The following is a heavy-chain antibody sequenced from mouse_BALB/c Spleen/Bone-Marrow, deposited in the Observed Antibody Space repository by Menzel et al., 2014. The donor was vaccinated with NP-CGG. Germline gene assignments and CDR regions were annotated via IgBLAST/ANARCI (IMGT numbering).Heavy chain of an antibody. J-gene: IGHJ4*01. Sequence: EVKLMESGGGLVKPGGSLKLSCAASGFTFSSYAMSWVRQTPEKRLEWVASMSSGGSTYYLDSVKGRFTISRDNARNILYLQMSSLRSEDTAMYYCARGGGYDYGHYYAMDYWGQGTSVTVSS. D-gene: IGHD2-4*01. CDR3: ARGGGYDYGHYYAMDY. CDR2: MSSGGST. V-gene: IGHV5-6-5*01. CDR1: GFTFSSYA.